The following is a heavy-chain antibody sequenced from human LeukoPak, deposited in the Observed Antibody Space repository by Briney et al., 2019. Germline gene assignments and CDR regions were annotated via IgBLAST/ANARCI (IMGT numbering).Heavy chain of an antibody. Sequence: GRSLRLSCAASGFTFDDYAMHWVRQAPGKGLEWVSGISWNSGSKGYADSVKGRFTISRDNAKNSLYLQMNSLRAEDTALYYCAKDRERFAAAAGTNFDYWGQGTLVTVSS. V-gene: IGHV3-9*01. CDR3: AKDRERFAAAAGTNFDY. D-gene: IGHD6-13*01. J-gene: IGHJ4*02. CDR1: GFTFDDYA. CDR2: ISWNSGSK.